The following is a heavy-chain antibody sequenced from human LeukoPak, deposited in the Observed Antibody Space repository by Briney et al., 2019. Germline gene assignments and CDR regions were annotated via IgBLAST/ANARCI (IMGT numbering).Heavy chain of an antibody. CDR2: IYYGGRT. D-gene: IGHD3-10*01. CDR3: ARRVLLWFGESRDNWLDP. V-gene: IGHV4-59*08. Sequence: SETLSLTCTVSGGSISSYYWSWIRQPPGKGLEWIGYIYYGGRTNHHPSLKSRVTISVDASKNQFSLKLSSVTAADTAVYYCARRVLLWFGESRDNWLDPWGQGTLVTVSS. J-gene: IGHJ5*02. CDR1: GGSISSYY.